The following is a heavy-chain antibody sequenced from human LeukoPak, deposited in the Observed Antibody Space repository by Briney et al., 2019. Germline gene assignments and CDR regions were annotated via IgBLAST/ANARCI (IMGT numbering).Heavy chain of an antibody. Sequence: GGSLRLSCAASGFTFSSYAMSWVRQAPGKGMEWVSAISGSGGSTYYADSVKGRFTISRDNSKNTLYLQMNSLRAEDTAVYYCAKLSQQLVLGYWGQGTLVTVSS. CDR1: GFTFSSYA. D-gene: IGHD6-13*01. J-gene: IGHJ4*02. V-gene: IGHV3-23*01. CDR3: AKLSQQLVLGY. CDR2: ISGSGGST.